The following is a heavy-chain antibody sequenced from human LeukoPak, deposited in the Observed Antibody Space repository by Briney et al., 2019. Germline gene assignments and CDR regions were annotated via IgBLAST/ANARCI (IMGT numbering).Heavy chain of an antibody. D-gene: IGHD3-3*01. V-gene: IGHV4-30-2*01. CDR1: GGSISSGGYS. Sequence: SQTLSLTCAVSGGSISSGGYSWSWIRQPPGKGLEWIGYIYHSGSTYYNPSLKSRVTISVDRSKNQFSLKLSSVTAADTAVYYCARGWHDFWSGYYGGPNWFDPWGQRTLVTVSS. CDR3: ARGWHDFWSGYYGGPNWFDP. J-gene: IGHJ5*02. CDR2: IYHSGST.